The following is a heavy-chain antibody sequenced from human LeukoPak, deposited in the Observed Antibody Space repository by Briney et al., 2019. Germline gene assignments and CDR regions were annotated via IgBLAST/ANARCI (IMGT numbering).Heavy chain of an antibody. CDR3: AKGSPPVD. CDR2: ISTSSAFT. CDR1: GFTFSDYY. J-gene: IGHJ4*02. Sequence: KPGGSLRLSCAASGFTFSDYYMTWIRRAPGKGLEWVSYISTSSAFTNYADSVRGRFTISRDNAKNSLYLQMNTLRPEDTAVYYCAKGSPPVDWGQGALVTVSS. V-gene: IGHV3-11*05.